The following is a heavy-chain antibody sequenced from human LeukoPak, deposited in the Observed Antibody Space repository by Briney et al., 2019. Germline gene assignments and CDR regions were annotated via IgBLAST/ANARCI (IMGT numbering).Heavy chain of an antibody. CDR2: IWYDGSKK. CDR3: AREGSSYCSGGSCYSRYYYGMDV. CDR1: GFTFSSYG. D-gene: IGHD2-15*01. J-gene: IGHJ6*02. Sequence: GGSLRLSCAASGFTFSSYGMHWVRQAPGKGLEWVAVIWYDGSKKYYADSVKGRFTISRDNSKNTLYLQMNSLRAEDTAVYYCAREGSSYCSGGSCYSRYYYGMDVWGQGTTVTVSS. V-gene: IGHV3-33*01.